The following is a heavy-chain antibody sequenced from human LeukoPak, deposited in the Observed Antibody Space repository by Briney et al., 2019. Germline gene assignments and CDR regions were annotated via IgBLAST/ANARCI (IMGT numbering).Heavy chain of an antibody. D-gene: IGHD2-2*01. V-gene: IGHV1-2*02. CDR2: INPNSGGT. CDR3: ARGSRYCSSTSCQGYYYYYGMDV. CDR1: GYTFTSYG. Sequence: GASVKVSCKASGYTFTSYGISWVRQAPGQGLEWMGWINPNSGGTNYAQKFQGRVTMTRDTSISTAYMELSRLRSDDTAVYYCARGSRYCSSTSCQGYYYYYGMDVWGQGTTVTVSS. J-gene: IGHJ6*02.